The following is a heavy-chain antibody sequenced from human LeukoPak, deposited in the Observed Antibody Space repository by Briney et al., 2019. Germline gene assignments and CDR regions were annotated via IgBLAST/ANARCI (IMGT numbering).Heavy chain of an antibody. J-gene: IGHJ6*03. CDR1: GFTFDEHA. Sequence: PGGSLRLSCAGSGFTFDEHAMHWVRQAPGKGLEWVSGISWNSGSIAYADSVKGRFTISRDNAKNLLFLQMSSLRAADTALYYCVKGHCSSSSCLPNYYYYMDVWGTGTTVTVSS. CDR2: ISWNSGSI. V-gene: IGHV3-9*01. D-gene: IGHD2-15*01. CDR3: VKGHCSSSSCLPNYYYYMDV.